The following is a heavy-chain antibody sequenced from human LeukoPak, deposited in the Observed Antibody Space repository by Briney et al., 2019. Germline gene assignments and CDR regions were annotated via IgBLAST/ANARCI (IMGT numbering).Heavy chain of an antibody. CDR1: GYTLTSYG. CDR3: ARDTYYYDSSGYYYADY. J-gene: IGHJ4*02. Sequence: ASVKVSCTASGYTLTSYGISWVRQAPGQGLEWMGWISAYNGNTNYAQKLQGRVTMTTDTSTSTAYMELRSLRSDDTAVYYCARDTYYYDSSGYYYADYWGQGTLVTVSS. D-gene: IGHD3-22*01. CDR2: ISAYNGNT. V-gene: IGHV1-18*01.